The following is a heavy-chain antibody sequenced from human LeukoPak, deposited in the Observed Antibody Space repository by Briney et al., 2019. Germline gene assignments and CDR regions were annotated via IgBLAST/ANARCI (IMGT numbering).Heavy chain of an antibody. CDR2: IYHGGAT. CDR3: ATYLYGDYGYYYFGY. D-gene: IGHD4-17*01. V-gene: IGHV4-4*02. J-gene: IGHJ4*02. CDR1: GASITSNHL. Sequence: PSGTLSLTCAVSGASITSNHLWSWARQAPGEGLEWIGEIYHGGATTYNPSLKSRVTMSVDKSKNEFSPSLRSVTAADTAVYYCATYLYGDYGYYYFGYWGPGTLVTVSS.